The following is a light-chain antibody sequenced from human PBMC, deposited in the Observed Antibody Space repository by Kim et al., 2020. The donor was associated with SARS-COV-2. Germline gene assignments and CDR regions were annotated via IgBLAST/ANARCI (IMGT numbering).Light chain of an antibody. J-gene: IGLJ2*01. Sequence: GQSITSSCTGTSSDIGGYNYVSWYQQHPGKAPTLMIYDVTKRPSGVSNRFSGSKSGNTASLTISGLQAEDEADYYCSSYTSSITAVFGGGTQLTVL. CDR3: SSYTSSITAV. V-gene: IGLV2-14*04. CDR2: DVT. CDR1: SSDIGGYNY.